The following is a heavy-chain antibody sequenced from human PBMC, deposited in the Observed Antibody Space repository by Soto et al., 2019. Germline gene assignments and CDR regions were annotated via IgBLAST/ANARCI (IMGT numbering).Heavy chain of an antibody. Sequence: EVQVVESGGGLIQPGGSLRLSCAVSGFTVTINYMSWVRQAPGKGLEWVSVIYSGGTIYYADSVKGRFTISRDTSKNTLYLQMNSLRGEDTAVYYCHGYVYWGQGTLVTVSS. CDR3: HGYVY. J-gene: IGHJ4*02. CDR2: IYSGGTI. V-gene: IGHV3-53*01. CDR1: GFTVTINY. D-gene: IGHD5-12*01.